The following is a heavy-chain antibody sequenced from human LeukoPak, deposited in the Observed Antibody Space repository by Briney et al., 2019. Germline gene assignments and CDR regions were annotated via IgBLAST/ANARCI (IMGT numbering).Heavy chain of an antibody. Sequence: GGSLRLSCAASGFTFSSYWMHWVRQAPGKGLVWVSHINSDGSSRRYADSVKGRFTISRDNAKNTLYLEVSSLRVEDTAVYYCATNAATVAAGNFFDCWGRGTLVTVSS. CDR3: ATNAATVAAGNFFDC. J-gene: IGHJ4*02. CDR1: GFTFSSYW. D-gene: IGHD6-13*01. V-gene: IGHV3-74*01. CDR2: INSDGSSR.